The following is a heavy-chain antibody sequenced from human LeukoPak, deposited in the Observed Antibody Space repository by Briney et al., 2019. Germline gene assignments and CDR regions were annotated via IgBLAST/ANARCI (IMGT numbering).Heavy chain of an antibody. J-gene: IGHJ6*03. CDR1: AGSISSSSYS. CDR2: IYYSGST. V-gene: IGHV4-39*01. D-gene: IGHD3-10*01. Sequence: SETLSLTCTVSAGSISSSSYSWGWIRQPPGKGLEWIGSIYYSGSTYYNPSLKSRVTISVDTSKNQFSLKLSSVTAADTAVYYCARGFGSGSYFYYYYYMDVWGKGTTVTVSS. CDR3: ARGFGSGSYFYYYYYMDV.